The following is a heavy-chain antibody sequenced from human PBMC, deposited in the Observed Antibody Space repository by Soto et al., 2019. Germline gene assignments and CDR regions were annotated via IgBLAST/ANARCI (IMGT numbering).Heavy chain of an antibody. Sequence: QVQLEQSGAEVKKPGASVKVSFKASGYTFTGYGISWVRQAPGQGLEWMGWVNAYNGNTNYAQKFQGRVTMTTDTSTSTAYMELRSLRSDDTAVYYCAREAVSGRTGFDYWGQGTLVTVFS. V-gene: IGHV1-18*01. CDR3: AREAVSGRTGFDY. J-gene: IGHJ4*02. CDR2: VNAYNGNT. CDR1: GYTFTGYG. D-gene: IGHD6-19*01.